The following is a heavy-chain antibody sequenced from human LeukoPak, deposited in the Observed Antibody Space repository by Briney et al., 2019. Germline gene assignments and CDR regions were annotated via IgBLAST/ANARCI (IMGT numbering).Heavy chain of an antibody. J-gene: IGHJ3*02. CDR1: GFTFSSYA. CDR3: FGITMVHDDVFDI. V-gene: IGHV3-23*01. D-gene: IGHD3-10*01. CDR2: ISGSGGST. Sequence: SVGSLRLSCAASGFTFSSYAMSWVRQAPRKRLEWGSAISGSGGSTYYADSVKGRFTISRDNSKNTLSLQMNSLRAEDTAVYYCFGITMVHDDVFDIWGQGTMVTVSS.